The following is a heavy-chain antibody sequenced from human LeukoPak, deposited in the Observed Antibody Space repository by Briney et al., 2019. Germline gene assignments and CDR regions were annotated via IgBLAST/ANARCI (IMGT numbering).Heavy chain of an antibody. CDR1: GFTFSSYG. J-gene: IGHJ4*02. V-gene: IGHV3-30*18. CDR3: AKAMVRGVISPFDY. D-gene: IGHD3-10*01. CDR2: ISYDGSNK. Sequence: GRSLRLSCAASGFTFSSYGMHWVRQAPGKGLEWVAVISYDGSNKYYADSVKGRFTISRDNSKNTLYLQMNSLRAEDTAVYYCAKAMVRGVISPFDYWSQGTLVTVSS.